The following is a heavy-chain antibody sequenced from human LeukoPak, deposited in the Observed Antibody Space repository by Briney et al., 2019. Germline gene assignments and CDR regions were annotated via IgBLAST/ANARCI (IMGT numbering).Heavy chain of an antibody. CDR1: GFTLTNHG. J-gene: IGHJ4*02. V-gene: IGHV3-23*01. CDR3: AGRVTGYSSGYVY. D-gene: IGHD5-18*01. Sequence: GGSLRLSCAVSGFTLTNHGVSWVRQAPGKGLEWVSIITGTGGRYYGDSVKGRFILSRDNSKNTVYMQMSSLRAEDTALYYCAGRVTGYSSGYVYWGQGTLVTVSS. CDR2: ITGTGGR.